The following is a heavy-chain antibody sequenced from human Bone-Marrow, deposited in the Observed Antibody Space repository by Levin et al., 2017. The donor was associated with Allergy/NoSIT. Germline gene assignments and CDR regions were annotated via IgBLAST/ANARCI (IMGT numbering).Heavy chain of an antibody. D-gene: IGHD5-24*01. V-gene: IGHV3-74*01. CDR1: GFSFSSYW. CDR2: IRDDGSTT. CDR3: VRLMSVTRDESF. Sequence: GGSLRLSCVGSGFSFSSYWMHWVRQVPGKGLMWVARIRDDGSTTNHVDSVQGRFTISRDNATNTLFLQMDNLRAEDTATYYCVRLMSVTRDESFWGQGARVTVSS. J-gene: IGHJ4*02.